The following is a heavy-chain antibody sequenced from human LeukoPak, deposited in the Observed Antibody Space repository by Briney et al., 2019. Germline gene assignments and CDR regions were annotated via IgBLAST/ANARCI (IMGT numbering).Heavy chain of an antibody. D-gene: IGHD4-23*01. J-gene: IGHJ3*02. CDR3: AKDPSDYVGAFDI. V-gene: IGHV3-23*01. Sequence: GGSLRLSCAASGFTFNNYPMSWVRQAPGKGLEWVSVIGSSGGSTHYADSVKGRFTISRDNSRNTLSLQMNSQRAEDTAVYYCAKDPSDYVGAFDIWGQGTMVSVSS. CDR2: IGSSGGST. CDR1: GFTFNNYP.